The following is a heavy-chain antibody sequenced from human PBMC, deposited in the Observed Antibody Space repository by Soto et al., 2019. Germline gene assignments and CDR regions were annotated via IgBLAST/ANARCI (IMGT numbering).Heavy chain of an antibody. CDR1: GFTVSSNY. D-gene: IGHD6-19*01. Sequence: EVQLVESGGGLVQPGGSLRLSCAASGFTVSSNYMSWVRQAPGKGLEWVSVIYSGGSTYYADSVKGRFTITRDNSKNTLYLQMNSLRAEDTAVYYCARDHIAVAGNPEYFQHWGQGTLVTVSS. V-gene: IGHV3-66*01. CDR2: IYSGGST. J-gene: IGHJ1*01. CDR3: ARDHIAVAGNPEYFQH.